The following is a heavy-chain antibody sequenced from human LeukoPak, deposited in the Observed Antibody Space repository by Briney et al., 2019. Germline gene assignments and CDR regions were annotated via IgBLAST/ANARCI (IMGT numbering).Heavy chain of an antibody. CDR1: GFTFSTYA. CDR2: ISPSGDRT. J-gene: IGHJ5*02. D-gene: IGHD4-23*01. CDR3: AKSVTADP. Sequence: GGSLRLSCAASGFTFSTYALSWVRQAPGKGLEWVSAISPSGDRTYCADSVKGRFAISRDNSKNTLYLQMHSLRAEDTAVYYCAKSVTADPWGQGTLVTVSS. V-gene: IGHV3-23*01.